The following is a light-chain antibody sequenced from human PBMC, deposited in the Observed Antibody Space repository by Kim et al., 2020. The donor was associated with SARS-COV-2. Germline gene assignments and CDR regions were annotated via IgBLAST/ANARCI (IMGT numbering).Light chain of an antibody. CDR2: RNN. CDR3: SAWDSSLTAWV. Sequence: QAGLTQPPSVSKGLRQTATLTCTGNSNNVGNQGTTWLQQHQGHPPKLLSYRNNNRPSGISERLSASRSGNTASLTITELQPEDEADYYFSAWDSSLTAWVFGGGTKLTVL. J-gene: IGLJ3*02. V-gene: IGLV10-54*01. CDR1: SNNVGNQG.